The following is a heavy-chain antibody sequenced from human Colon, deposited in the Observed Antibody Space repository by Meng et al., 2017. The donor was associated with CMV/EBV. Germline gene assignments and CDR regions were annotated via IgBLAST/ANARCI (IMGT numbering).Heavy chain of an antibody. D-gene: IGHD2-15*01. CDR1: GFTFNRNS. CDR2: INGVGDTT. J-gene: IGHJ6*02. CDR3: AKDVAEAPIYFRHGMDV. Sequence: GGSLRLSCAASGFTFNRNSMSWVRQAPGKGLEWVSGINGVGDTTYYADSVKGRFTISRDNSKNTLYLRMIDLRAEDTAMYYCAKDVAEAPIYFRHGMDVWGQGTTVTVSS. V-gene: IGHV3-23*01.